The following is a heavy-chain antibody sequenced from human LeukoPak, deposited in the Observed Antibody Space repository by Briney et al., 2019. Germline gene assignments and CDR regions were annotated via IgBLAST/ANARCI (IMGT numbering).Heavy chain of an antibody. CDR2: IYYSGST. J-gene: IGHJ4*02. Sequence: SETLSLTCTVSGGSISNYHWSWIRQPPGKGLEWIAYIYYSGSTNYNPSLKSRVTISVDMSKHQFSLKLTSVTAADTAVYYCARGGAPGIAARHTYFDYWGQGTLVTVSS. V-gene: IGHV4-59*01. D-gene: IGHD6-6*01. CDR1: GGSISNYH. CDR3: ARGGAPGIAARHTYFDY.